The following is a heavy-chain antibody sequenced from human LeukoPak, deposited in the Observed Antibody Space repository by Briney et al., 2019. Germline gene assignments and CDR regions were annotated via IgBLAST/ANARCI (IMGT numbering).Heavy chain of an antibody. CDR3: AKPSSSPIPEYFQH. Sequence: PGGSLRLSCAASGFTFNDYEMTWVRQAPGKGLEWVSAISGSGGSTYYADSVKGRFTISRDNSKNTLYLQMNSLRAEDTAVYYCAKPSSSPIPEYFQHWGQGTLVTVSS. J-gene: IGHJ1*01. D-gene: IGHD6-6*01. CDR1: GFTFNDYE. V-gene: IGHV3-23*01. CDR2: ISGSGGST.